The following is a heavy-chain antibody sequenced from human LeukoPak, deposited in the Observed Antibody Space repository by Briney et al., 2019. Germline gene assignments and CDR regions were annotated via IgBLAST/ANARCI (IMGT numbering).Heavy chain of an antibody. D-gene: IGHD2-2*01. V-gene: IGHV1-8*01. CDR1: GYTFTSYD. Sequence: GPVKVSCKASGYTFTSYDINWVRQATGQGLEWMGWMNPNSGNTCDAQKFQGRVTMTRNTSISTAYMELSSLRSEDTAVYSCQVPAPTRDFDYWGKGNLVTVSS. J-gene: IGHJ4*02. CDR3: QVPAPTRDFDY. CDR2: MNPNSGNT.